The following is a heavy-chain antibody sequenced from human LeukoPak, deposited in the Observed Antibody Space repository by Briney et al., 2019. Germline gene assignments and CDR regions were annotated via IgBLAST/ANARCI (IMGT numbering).Heavy chain of an antibody. CDR2: IYYSGST. Sequence: PSETLSLTCTVSGGSISSSSYYWGWIRQLPGKGLEWIGSIYYSGSTYYNPSLKSRVTISVDTSKNQFSLKLSSVTAADTAVYYCARQKETTDSGFDYWGQGTLVTVSS. D-gene: IGHD4-17*01. J-gene: IGHJ4*02. CDR1: GGSISSSSYY. CDR3: ARQKETTDSGFDY. V-gene: IGHV4-39*01.